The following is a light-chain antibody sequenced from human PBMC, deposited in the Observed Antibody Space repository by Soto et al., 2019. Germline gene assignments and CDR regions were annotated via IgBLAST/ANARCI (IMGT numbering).Light chain of an antibody. CDR2: NVS. CDR1: QSVSSAY. Sequence: EIVLTQSPGTLSLSPGERATLSCRASQSVSSAYLAWYQQKPGQAPRLLIYNVSRRATGIPDRFSGSGSGTDFTLTVSRLEPEDFAVYYCQQYGASPETLGQGTKVDIK. V-gene: IGKV3-20*01. J-gene: IGKJ1*01. CDR3: QQYGASPET.